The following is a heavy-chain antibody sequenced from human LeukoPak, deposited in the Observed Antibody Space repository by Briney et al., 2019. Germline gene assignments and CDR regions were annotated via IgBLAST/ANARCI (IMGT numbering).Heavy chain of an antibody. V-gene: IGHV3-30-3*01. CDR2: ISYDGSNK. Sequence: GGSLRLSCAASGFTFSSYAMHWVRQAPGKGLEWVAVISYDGSNKYYADSVKGRFTISRDKSKKMVYLQMNSLRAEDTAVYYCAKARLVQYFDYWGQGTLVTVSS. CDR1: GFTFSSYA. D-gene: IGHD6-6*01. J-gene: IGHJ4*02. CDR3: AKARLVQYFDY.